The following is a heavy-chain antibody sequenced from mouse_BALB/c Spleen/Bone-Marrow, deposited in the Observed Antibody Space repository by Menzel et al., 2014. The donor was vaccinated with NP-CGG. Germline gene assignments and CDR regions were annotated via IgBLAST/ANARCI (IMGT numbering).Heavy chain of an antibody. V-gene: IGHV5-17*02. J-gene: IGHJ2*01. D-gene: IGHD4-1*01. CDR3: TRGGNWEDFDY. CDR1: GFTFSSFG. CDR2: ISSGSSTI. Sequence: EVQLVESGGGLVQPGGSRKLSCAASGFTFSSFGMHWVRQAPERRLEWVAYISSGSSTIFYADTVKGRFTISRDNPKNTLFLQMTSLRSEDTAMYYCTRGGNWEDFDYWGQGTTLTVSS.